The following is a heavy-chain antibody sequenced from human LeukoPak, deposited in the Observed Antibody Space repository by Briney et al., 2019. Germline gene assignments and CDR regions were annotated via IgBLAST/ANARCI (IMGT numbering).Heavy chain of an antibody. CDR3: ARGRNDYGSGSYYQIYPFDY. V-gene: IGHV3-21*01. J-gene: IGHJ4*02. CDR1: GFTFSSYA. Sequence: PGGSLRLSCAASGFTFSSYAMSWVRQAPGKGLEWVSSISSSSSYIFDADSVKGRFTISRDNAKNSLYLQMNSLRAEDTAVYYCARGRNDYGSGSYYQIYPFDYWGQGTLVTVSS. CDR2: ISSSSSYI. D-gene: IGHD3-10*01.